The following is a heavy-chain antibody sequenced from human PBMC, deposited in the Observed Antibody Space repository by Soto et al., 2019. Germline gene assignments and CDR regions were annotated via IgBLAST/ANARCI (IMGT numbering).Heavy chain of an antibody. CDR2: INHSGST. V-gene: IGHV4-34*01. CDR3: ALGVVAATFDY. J-gene: IGHJ4*02. Sequence: NPSETLSLTCAVYGGSFSGYYWSWIRQPPGKGLEWIGEINHSGSTNYNPSLKSRVTISVDTSKNQFSLKLSSVTAADTAVYYCALGVVAATFDYWGQGTLVTVSS. D-gene: IGHD2-15*01. CDR1: GGSFSGYY.